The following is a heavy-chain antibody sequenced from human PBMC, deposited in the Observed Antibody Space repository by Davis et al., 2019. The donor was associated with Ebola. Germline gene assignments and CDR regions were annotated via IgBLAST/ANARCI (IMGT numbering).Heavy chain of an antibody. CDR2: ISSSSSYI. CDR1: GFTFSSYA. CDR3: ARDLGLPRNGWYFDY. Sequence: GESLKISCAASGFTFSSYAMSWVRQAPGKGLEWVSSISSSSSYIYYADSVKGRFTISRDNAKNSLYLQMNSLRAEDTAVYYCARDLGLPRNGWYFDYWGQGTLVTVSS. D-gene: IGHD2-2*03. V-gene: IGHV3-21*01. J-gene: IGHJ4*02.